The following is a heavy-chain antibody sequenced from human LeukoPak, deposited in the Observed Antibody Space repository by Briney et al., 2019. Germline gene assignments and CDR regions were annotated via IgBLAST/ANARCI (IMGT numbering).Heavy chain of an antibody. V-gene: IGHV4-59*01. J-gene: IGHJ4*02. CDR1: GGSISAYY. D-gene: IGHD3-22*01. Sequence: PETLSLTCTVSGGSISAYYWSWIRQPPGKGLEWIGYIYSIGTTNYNPSLKSRVTISVDMSNNQFSLKLSSVTAADTAVYYCARVMIDYFDYWGQGTLVTVSS. CDR3: ARVMIDYFDY. CDR2: IYSIGTT.